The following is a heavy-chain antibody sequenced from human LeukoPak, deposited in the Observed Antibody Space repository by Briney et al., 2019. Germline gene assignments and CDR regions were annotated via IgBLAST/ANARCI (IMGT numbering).Heavy chain of an antibody. Sequence: AGGSLRLSCAASGFTVSSNYMSWVRQAPGKGLEWVSFIYSGGSTYYADSVKGRFTISRDNSKNTLYLQMNSLRAEDTAVYYCARDGDCGGDCYLYGMDVWGQGTTVTVSS. CDR2: IYSGGST. D-gene: IGHD2-21*02. CDR1: GFTVSSNY. V-gene: IGHV3-66*01. J-gene: IGHJ6*02. CDR3: ARDGDCGGDCYLYGMDV.